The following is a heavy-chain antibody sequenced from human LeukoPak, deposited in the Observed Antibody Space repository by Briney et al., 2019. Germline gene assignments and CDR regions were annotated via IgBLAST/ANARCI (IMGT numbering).Heavy chain of an antibody. J-gene: IGHJ4*02. D-gene: IGHD6-6*01. Sequence: GGSLRLSCAASGFTFSSYSMNWVRQAPGKGLEWVSSISSSSYIYYADSVKGRFTISRDNAKNSLYLQMNSLRAEDTAVYYCARVRIAARHFDYWGQGTLVTVSS. V-gene: IGHV3-21*01. CDR3: ARVRIAARHFDY. CDR1: GFTFSSYS. CDR2: ISSSSYI.